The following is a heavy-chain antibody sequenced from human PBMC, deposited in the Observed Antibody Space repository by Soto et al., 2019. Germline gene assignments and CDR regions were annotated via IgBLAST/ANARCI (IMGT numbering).Heavy chain of an antibody. CDR2: IYYSGST. V-gene: IGHV4-59*01. Sequence: QVQLQESGPGLVKPSETLSLTCSVSGGSISSYYWSWIRQPPGKGLEWIADIYYSGSTNYNPSLKRRVTILVDTSKNQFSLILSSVTAADTAVYYCARATYDNAFEIWGQGTMLNVSS. J-gene: IGHJ3*02. D-gene: IGHD3-22*01. CDR1: GGSISSYY. CDR3: ARATYDNAFEI.